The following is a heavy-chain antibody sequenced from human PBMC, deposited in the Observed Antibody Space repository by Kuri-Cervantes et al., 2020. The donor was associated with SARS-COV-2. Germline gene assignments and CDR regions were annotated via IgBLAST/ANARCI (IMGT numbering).Heavy chain of an antibody. V-gene: IGHV1-69*05. D-gene: IGHD7-27*01. Sequence: SVKVSCKASGGTFSSYVISWVRQAPGQGLEWMGGIIPIFGTANYAQKFQGRVTITTDESTSTAYMELSSLRSEDMAVYYCARETRPFTGDKNTPRGGYFDYWGQGTLVTVSS. CDR2: IIPIFGTA. CDR3: ARETRPFTGDKNTPRGGYFDY. J-gene: IGHJ4*02. CDR1: GGTFSSYV.